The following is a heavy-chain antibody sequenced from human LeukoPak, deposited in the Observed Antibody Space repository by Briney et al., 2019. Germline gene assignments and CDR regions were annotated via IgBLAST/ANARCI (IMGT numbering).Heavy chain of an antibody. CDR1: GFTFSSDA. CDR2: ISGSGDGT. Sequence: GGSLRLSCTSSGFTFSSDAMTWVRQAPGKGLEWVSSISGSGDGTYYADSVKGRFTTSRDNSKKTLYLQMNSLRAEDTAVYYCATTYRNYGSGWYYFDYWGQGTLVTVSS. J-gene: IGHJ4*02. CDR3: ATTYRNYGSGWYYFDY. V-gene: IGHV3-23*01. D-gene: IGHD6-19*01.